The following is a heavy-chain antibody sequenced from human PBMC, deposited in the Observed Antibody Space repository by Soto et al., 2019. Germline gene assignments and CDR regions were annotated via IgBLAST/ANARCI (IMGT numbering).Heavy chain of an antibody. V-gene: IGHV3-23*01. J-gene: IGHJ5*02. Sequence: PEGCLRLSCAASGFTFSSYAMSWVRQAPGKGLEWVSAISGSGGSTYYADSVKGRFTISRDNSKNTLYLQMNSLRAEDTAVYYCATNPPPFGVVISNWFGPWGQGTLVTVSS. CDR3: ATNPPPFGVVISNWFGP. CDR1: GFTFSSYA. D-gene: IGHD3-3*01. CDR2: ISGSGGST.